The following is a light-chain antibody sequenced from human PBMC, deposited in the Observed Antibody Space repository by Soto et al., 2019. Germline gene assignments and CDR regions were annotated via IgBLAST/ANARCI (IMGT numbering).Light chain of an antibody. V-gene: IGLV2-14*01. Sequence: QSVLTQPASVSWAPGQSITISCAGSSSDVGGYKYVSWYQQLPGNAPKLIIYDVTIRPSGVSNRFSGSKSGNTASLTISGLQAEDEADYYCSSYSSSSISYVFGTGTKVTVL. CDR1: SSDVGGYKY. J-gene: IGLJ1*01. CDR2: DVT. CDR3: SSYSSSSISYV.